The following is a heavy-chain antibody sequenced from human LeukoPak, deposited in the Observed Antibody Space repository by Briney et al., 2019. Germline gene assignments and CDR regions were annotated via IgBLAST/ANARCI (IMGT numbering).Heavy chain of an antibody. CDR3: ARERGRSSSLNWFDP. J-gene: IGHJ5*02. Sequence: SETLSLTCTVSGGSISSYYWSWIRQPPGKGLEWIGYIYYSGSTNYNPSLKSRVTISVDTSKNQFSLKLSSVTAADTAVYYCARERGRSSSLNWFDPWGQGTLVTVSS. CDR1: GGSISSYY. V-gene: IGHV4-59*01. D-gene: IGHD6-13*01. CDR2: IYYSGST.